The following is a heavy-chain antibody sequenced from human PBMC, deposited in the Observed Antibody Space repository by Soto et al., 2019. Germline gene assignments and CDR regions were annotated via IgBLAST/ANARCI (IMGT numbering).Heavy chain of an antibody. J-gene: IGHJ4*02. CDR1: GGSISNYY. CDR3: VRGGGGYGNGTIDY. CDR2: ISYIGTT. Sequence: SETLSLTCTVSGGSISNYYWSWVRQSPGKGLEWIGYISYIGTTNYNPSLKSRVTISLDTSKNQFSLKLRSVTAADTAVYYCVRGGGGYGNGTIDYWGQGTLVTVSS. V-gene: IGHV4-59*01. D-gene: IGHD5-18*01.